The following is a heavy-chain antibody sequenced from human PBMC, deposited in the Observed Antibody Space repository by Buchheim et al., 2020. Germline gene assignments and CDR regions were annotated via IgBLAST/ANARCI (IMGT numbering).Heavy chain of an antibody. Sequence: QVQLQESGPGLVKPSETLSLTCTVSSASISSYFWSWIRQSPGRGLEWIGYIPYSGSPNYNPSLKSRVTISVDKAKNQCSLKLTSVTAADSAMYYCARGLGGNPPSFWGPGTL. J-gene: IGHJ4*02. CDR2: IPYSGSP. V-gene: IGHV4-59*01. CDR3: ARGLGGNPPSF. CDR1: SASISSYF. D-gene: IGHD4-23*01.